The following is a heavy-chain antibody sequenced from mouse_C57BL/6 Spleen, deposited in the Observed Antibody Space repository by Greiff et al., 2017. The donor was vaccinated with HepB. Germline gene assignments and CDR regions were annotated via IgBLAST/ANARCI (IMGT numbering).Heavy chain of an antibody. J-gene: IGHJ4*01. CDR1: GFTFSDAW. Sequence: EVHLVESGGGLVQPGGSMKLSCAASGFTFSDAWMDWVRQSPEKGLEWVAEIRNKANNHATYYAESVKGRFTISRDDSKSSVYLQMNSLRAEDTGIYYCTRPDTTRAMDYWGQGTSVTVSS. CDR2: IRNKANNHAT. D-gene: IGHD1-1*01. CDR3: TRPDTTRAMDY. V-gene: IGHV6-6*01.